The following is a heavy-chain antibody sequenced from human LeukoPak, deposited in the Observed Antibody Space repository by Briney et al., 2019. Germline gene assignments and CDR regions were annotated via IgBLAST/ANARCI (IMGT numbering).Heavy chain of an antibody. CDR3: ARNPERGFVSGYDN. D-gene: IGHD5-12*01. Sequence: PGGSLRLSCAASGFTFSNYSMNWVRQAPGKGLEWVSSISSSSSYIYYTYSVKGRFTISRDNAKNSLYLQMNSLRVEDTAVYYCARNPERGFVSGYDNWGQGTLVTVSS. V-gene: IGHV3-21*01. CDR1: GFTFSNYS. CDR2: ISSSSSYI. J-gene: IGHJ4*02.